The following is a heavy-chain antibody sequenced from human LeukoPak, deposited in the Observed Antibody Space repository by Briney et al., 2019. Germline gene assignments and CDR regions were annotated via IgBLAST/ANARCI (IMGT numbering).Heavy chain of an antibody. CDR2: MYYTGSS. V-gene: IGHV4-59*01. Sequence: SETLSLTCSVSGGSISTYFWTWIRQAPGKGLEWIGYMYYTGSSNYNPSLESRVAISIDTSKNQFSLKLTSVTPADTAVYYCARGGYSSYYYVDVWGKGTTVIVSS. J-gene: IGHJ6*03. CDR3: ARGGYSSYYYVDV. CDR1: GGSISTYF. D-gene: IGHD3-16*02.